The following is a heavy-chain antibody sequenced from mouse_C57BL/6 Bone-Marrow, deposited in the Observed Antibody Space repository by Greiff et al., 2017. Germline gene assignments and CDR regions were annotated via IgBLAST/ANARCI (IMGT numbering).Heavy chain of an antibody. V-gene: IGHV1-69*01. D-gene: IGHD2-4*01. CDR3: ARNYDYDVEFAY. CDR1: GYTFTSYW. J-gene: IGHJ3*01. Sequence: QVQLQQPGAELVMPGASVKLSCKASGYTFTSYWMHWVKQRPGQGLEWIGEIDPSDSYTNYNQKFNGKSTLTVDKSSSTAYMQLSSLTSEDSAVYYCARNYDYDVEFAYWGQGTLVTVSA. CDR2: IDPSDSYT.